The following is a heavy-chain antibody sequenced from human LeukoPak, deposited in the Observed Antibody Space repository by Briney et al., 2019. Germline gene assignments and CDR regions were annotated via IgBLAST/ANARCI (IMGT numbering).Heavy chain of an antibody. Sequence: TGGSLRLSCAASGFTFSSYAMSWVRQAPGKGLEWVSAISGSGGSTYYADSAKGRFTISRDNSKNTLYLQMNSLRAEDTAVYYCATQMPKDYYDSSGYYLNAEYFQHWGQGTLVTVSS. CDR1: GFTFSSYA. V-gene: IGHV3-23*01. CDR2: ISGSGGST. J-gene: IGHJ1*01. D-gene: IGHD3-22*01. CDR3: ATQMPKDYYDSSGYYLNAEYFQH.